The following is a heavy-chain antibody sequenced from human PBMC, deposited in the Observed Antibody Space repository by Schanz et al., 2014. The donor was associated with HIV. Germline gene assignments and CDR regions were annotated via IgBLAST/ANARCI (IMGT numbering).Heavy chain of an antibody. CDR2: MSHAGFSK. Sequence: QVQLVESGGGVVQPGRSLRLSCTASGLTFSSSIMHWVRQAPGKGLEWVAGMSHAGFSKYFADSVKGRFAISREDSKNTVHLQMDSLRPEDTAVYYCAREYYSRNWNWFDPWGQGTLVTVSS. D-gene: IGHD6-13*01. CDR1: GLTFSSSI. J-gene: IGHJ5*02. V-gene: IGHV3-30*09. CDR3: AREYYSRNWNWFDP.